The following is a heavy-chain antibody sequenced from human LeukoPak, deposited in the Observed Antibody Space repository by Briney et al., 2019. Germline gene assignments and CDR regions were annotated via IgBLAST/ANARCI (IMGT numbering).Heavy chain of an antibody. CDR1: GYSFTYYW. Sequence: GESLKISCETSGYSFTYYWIGWVRQMPGKGLEWMGIIYPGDSDTKYSPSFQGQVTISADKSISTALLQWSSLKASDTAMYYCATLQGSHFDYWGQGTLVTVSS. CDR2: IYPGDSDT. D-gene: IGHD4-11*01. J-gene: IGHJ4*02. V-gene: IGHV5-51*01. CDR3: ATLQGSHFDY.